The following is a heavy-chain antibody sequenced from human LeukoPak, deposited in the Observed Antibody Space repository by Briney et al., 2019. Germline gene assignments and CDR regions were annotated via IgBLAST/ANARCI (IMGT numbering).Heavy chain of an antibody. Sequence: GESLKISCKGSGYSFTSYWIGWVRQMPGKGLEWMGIIYPGDSDTRYSPSFQGQVTISADKSISTAYLQWSSLKASDTAMYYCAREYYDFWSGYSGGGGYFDYWGQGTLVTVSS. CDR3: AREYYDFWSGYSGGGGYFDY. D-gene: IGHD3-3*01. V-gene: IGHV5-51*01. CDR2: IYPGDSDT. J-gene: IGHJ4*02. CDR1: GYSFTSYW.